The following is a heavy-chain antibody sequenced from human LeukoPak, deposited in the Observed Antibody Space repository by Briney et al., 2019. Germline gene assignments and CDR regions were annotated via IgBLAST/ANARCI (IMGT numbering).Heavy chain of an antibody. CDR3: ASIGYCSGGSCRHRDY. J-gene: IGHJ4*02. V-gene: IGHV1-69*06. D-gene: IGHD2-15*01. CDR1: GGTFSSYA. CDR2: IIPIFGTA. Sequence: ASVKVSCKASGGTFSSYAISWVRQAPGQGLEWMGGIIPIFGTANYAQKFQGGVTITADKSTSTAYMELSSLRSEDTAVYYCASIGYCSGGSCRHRDYWGQGTLVTVSS.